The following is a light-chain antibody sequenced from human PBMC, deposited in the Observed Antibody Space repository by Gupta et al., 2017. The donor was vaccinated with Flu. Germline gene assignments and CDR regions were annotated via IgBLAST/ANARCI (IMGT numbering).Light chain of an antibody. J-gene: IGKJ5*01. Sequence: GDRVTITCRASQSISSYLNWYQQKPGKAPKLPIYAASSLQSGVPSRFSGSGSGTDFTLTISSLQPEDFATYYCQQSYSTPRGFGQGTRLEIK. CDR3: QQSYSTPRG. CDR2: AAS. CDR1: QSISSY. V-gene: IGKV1-39*01.